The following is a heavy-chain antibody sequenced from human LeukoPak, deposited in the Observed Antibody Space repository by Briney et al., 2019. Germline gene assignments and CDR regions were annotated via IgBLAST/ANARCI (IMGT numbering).Heavy chain of an antibody. CDR1: GFTFSSYA. Sequence: GGSLRLSCAASGFTFSSYAMSWVRQAPGKGLEWVSAISGSGGSTYYADSVKGRFTISRDNPKNTLYLQMNSLRAEDTAVYYCAKKYYYDSSGYYGGLAFDIWGQGTMVTVSS. J-gene: IGHJ3*02. D-gene: IGHD3-22*01. CDR2: ISGSGGST. V-gene: IGHV3-23*01. CDR3: AKKYYYDSSGYYGGLAFDI.